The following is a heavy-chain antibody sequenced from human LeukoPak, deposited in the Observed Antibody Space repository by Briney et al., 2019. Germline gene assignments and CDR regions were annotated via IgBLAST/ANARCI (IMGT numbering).Heavy chain of an antibody. V-gene: IGHV4-59*01. Sequence: PSETLSLTCTVSGGSTRSYYWRWIRQPPGKGLEWIGYIYYSGSTNYNPSLKSRVTISVDTSKNQFSLKLSSVTAADTAVYYGARGYSSSWLPHFDYWGQGTLVTVSS. D-gene: IGHD6-13*01. CDR1: GGSTRSYY. CDR2: IYYSGST. J-gene: IGHJ4*02. CDR3: ARGYSSSWLPHFDY.